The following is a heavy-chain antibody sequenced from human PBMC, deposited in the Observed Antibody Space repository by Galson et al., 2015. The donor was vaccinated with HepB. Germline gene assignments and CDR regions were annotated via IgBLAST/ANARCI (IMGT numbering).Heavy chain of an antibody. CDR2: ISADNGNT. Sequence: SVKVSCKASGYTFTSYGISWVRQAPGQGLEWMGWISADNGNTKYAQKLQGRVIMTTDTSTSTAHMELRSLRSDDTAVYYCARLSFHYDNSGHEGASGNYWGQGTLVTVSS. CDR3: ARLSFHYDNSGHEGASGNY. D-gene: IGHD3-22*01. V-gene: IGHV1-18*01. CDR1: GYTFTSYG. J-gene: IGHJ4*02.